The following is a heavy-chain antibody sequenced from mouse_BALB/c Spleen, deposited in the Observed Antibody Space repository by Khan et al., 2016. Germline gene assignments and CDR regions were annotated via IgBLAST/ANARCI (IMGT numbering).Heavy chain of an antibody. CDR1: GYTFTDYY. Sequence: QVRLQQSGPELVKPGASVKISCKASGYTFTDYYVNWVKQKPGQGLEWIGWIYPGSGNTKYNEKFKGKATLTVDTSSSTAYMQLSSLTSEDTSVYFCSRSPLRLRFAYWGQGTLVTVSA. D-gene: IGHD1-2*01. V-gene: IGHV1-84*02. J-gene: IGHJ3*01. CDR2: IYPGSGNT. CDR3: SRSPLRLRFAY.